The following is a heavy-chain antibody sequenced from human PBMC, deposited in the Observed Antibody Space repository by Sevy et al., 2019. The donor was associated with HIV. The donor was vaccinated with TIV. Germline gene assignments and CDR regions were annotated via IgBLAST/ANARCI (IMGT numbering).Heavy chain of an antibody. D-gene: IGHD2-15*01. J-gene: IGHJ4*01. V-gene: IGHV3-64D*06. Sequence: GGSLRLSCSASGFTFSSYAMHWVRQAPGKGLEYVSAISSNGGSTYYADSVKGRFTISRDNSKNTLYLQMSSLRAEDTAVYYCVEGRWELLFDYWGQGTLVTVSS. CDR1: GFTFSSYA. CDR3: VEGRWELLFDY. CDR2: ISSNGGST.